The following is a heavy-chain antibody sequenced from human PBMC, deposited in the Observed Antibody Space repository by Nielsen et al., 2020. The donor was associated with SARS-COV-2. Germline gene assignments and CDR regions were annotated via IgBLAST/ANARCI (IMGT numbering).Heavy chain of an antibody. Sequence: GESLKISCAASGFTFSNAWMSWVRQAPGKGLEWVGRIKSKTDGGTTDYAAQVKGRFTISRDDSKNTLYLQMNSLKTEDTAVYYCTTDPEYSGGIDYWGQVTLVTVSS. V-gene: IGHV3-15*01. D-gene: IGHD1-26*01. CDR2: IKSKTDGGTT. CDR1: GFTFSNAW. J-gene: IGHJ4*02. CDR3: TTDPEYSGGIDY.